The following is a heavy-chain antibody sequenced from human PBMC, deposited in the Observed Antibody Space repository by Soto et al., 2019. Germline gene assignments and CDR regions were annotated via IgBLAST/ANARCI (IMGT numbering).Heavy chain of an antibody. V-gene: IGHV4-31*03. J-gene: IGHJ6*02. Sequence: QVQLQESGPGLVKPSQTLSLTCTVSGGSISSGGYYWSWIRQHPGKGLEWIGYIYYSGSTYYNPSLKSRVTISVDTSKNQFSLKLSSVTAADTAVYYCARDPYPGTGHYYGMDVWGQGTTVNVSS. CDR1: GGSISSGGYY. D-gene: IGHD1-1*01. CDR3: ARDPYPGTGHYYGMDV. CDR2: IYYSGST.